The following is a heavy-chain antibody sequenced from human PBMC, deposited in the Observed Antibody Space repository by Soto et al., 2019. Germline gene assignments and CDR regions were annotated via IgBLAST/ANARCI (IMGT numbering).Heavy chain of an antibody. CDR1: GGTFSSYA. CDR3: ARSILRFLEWRHGYYYYGLDV. V-gene: IGHV1-69*13. D-gene: IGHD3-3*01. CDR2: IIPIFGTA. J-gene: IGHJ6*02. Sequence: GASVKVSCKASGGTFSSYAISWVRQAPGQGLEWMGGIIPIFGTANYAQKFQGRVTITADESTSTAYMELSSLRSEDTAVYYCARSILRFLEWRHGYYYYGLDVWGQGTTVTVSS.